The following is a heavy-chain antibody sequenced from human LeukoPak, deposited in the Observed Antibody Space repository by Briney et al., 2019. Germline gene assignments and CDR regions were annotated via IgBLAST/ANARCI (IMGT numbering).Heavy chain of an antibody. CDR2: ISYDGSDK. Sequence: GGSPRLSCAASGFIFSSYAMHWVRQAPGKGLEWVAVISYDGSDKYCADPVKGRFTISRDNAKNSLYLQMNSLRAEDTAVYYCARAYGEEENYWGQGTLVTVSS. J-gene: IGHJ4*02. V-gene: IGHV3-30*04. CDR1: GFIFSSYA. D-gene: IGHD4-17*01. CDR3: ARAYGEEENY.